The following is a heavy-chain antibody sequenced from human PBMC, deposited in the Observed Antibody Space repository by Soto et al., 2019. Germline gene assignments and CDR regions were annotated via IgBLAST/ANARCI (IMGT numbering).Heavy chain of an antibody. J-gene: IGHJ4*02. CDR1: GGSISSGSYF. Sequence: QVQLQESGPGLVKPSQTLSLTCTVSGGSISSGSYFWSWIRQHPGKGLEWIAYIYYSGSTYYNPPLKSRSIISVDTSKNQFSLKLSSVTAADTAVYYCARGDYIWGSPKRGFDCWGQGTLVTVSS. CDR3: ARGDYIWGSPKRGFDC. CDR2: IYYSGST. V-gene: IGHV4-31*03. D-gene: IGHD3-16*01.